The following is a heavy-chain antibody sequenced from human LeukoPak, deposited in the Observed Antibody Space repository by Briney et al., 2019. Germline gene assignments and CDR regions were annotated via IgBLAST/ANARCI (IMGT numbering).Heavy chain of an antibody. Sequence: GGSLRLSCAASGFTFSSYEMNWVRQAPGKGLEWVSYISSSGSTIYYADSVNGRFTLSRDNAKTSLYLQMNSLRAEDTAVYYCARERTPDYYYYYMDVWGKGTTVTISS. CDR3: ARERTPDYYYYYMDV. CDR1: GFTFSSYE. V-gene: IGHV3-48*03. J-gene: IGHJ6*03. CDR2: ISSSGSTI.